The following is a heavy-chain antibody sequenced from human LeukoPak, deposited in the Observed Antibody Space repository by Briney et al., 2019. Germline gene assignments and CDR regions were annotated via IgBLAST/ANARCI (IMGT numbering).Heavy chain of an antibody. CDR2: VWDAGSNT. CDR1: GFTFSNYA. J-gene: IGHJ5*02. CDR3: ARGTRFITVAGTSLSFDP. D-gene: IGHD6-19*01. Sequence: GGSLRLSCAASGFTFSNYAMHWVRQAPGKGLEWVAAVWDAGSNTHYADSVQGRVTISRDNSKNTLYLHLGSLRPEDMAVYYCARGTRFITVAGTSLSFDPWGQGILVIVSS. V-gene: IGHV3-33*01.